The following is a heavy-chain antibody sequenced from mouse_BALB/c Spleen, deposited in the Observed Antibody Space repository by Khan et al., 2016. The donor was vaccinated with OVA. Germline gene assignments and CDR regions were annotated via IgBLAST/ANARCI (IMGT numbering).Heavy chain of an antibody. CDR3: ARTARIKY. V-gene: IGHV3-2*02. CDR1: GYSITSGYG. J-gene: IGHJ2*01. CDR2: ISYSGST. D-gene: IGHD1-2*01. Sequence: EVELVESGPGLVKPSQSLSLTCTVTGYSITSGYGWNWIRPFPGNKLEWMGYISYSGSTNYNPSLKSRISISRDTSKNQFFLPLNSVTTEDTATYYCARTARIKYWGEGTTLTVSS.